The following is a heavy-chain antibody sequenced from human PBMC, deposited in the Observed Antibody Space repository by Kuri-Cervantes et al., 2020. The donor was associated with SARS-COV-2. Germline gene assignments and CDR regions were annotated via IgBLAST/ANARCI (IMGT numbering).Heavy chain of an antibody. Sequence: ASVKVSCKASGGTFSSYTISWVRQAPGQGLEWLGRINVYSGQTNYALNVQGRLTMTADKATSTASLELRDLTSDDTAVYYCARDGYCSSTSCYAPMDVWGKGTTVTVSS. CDR1: GGTFSSYT. D-gene: IGHD2-2*01. J-gene: IGHJ6*04. CDR2: INVYSGQT. V-gene: IGHV1-18*01. CDR3: ARDGYCSSTSCYAPMDV.